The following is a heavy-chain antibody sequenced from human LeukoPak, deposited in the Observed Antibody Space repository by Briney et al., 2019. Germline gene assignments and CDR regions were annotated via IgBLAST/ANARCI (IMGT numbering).Heavy chain of an antibody. J-gene: IGHJ4*02. CDR3: ARATYYDFWSGYSPRGDYFDY. CDR1: GFTVSSNY. CDR2: IYSGGSI. D-gene: IGHD3-3*01. Sequence: GGSLRLSCAASGFTVSSNYMSWVRQAPGKGLEWVSVIYSGGSIYYADSVKGRFTISRDNSKNTLYLQMNSLRAEDTAVYYCARATYYDFWSGYSPRGDYFDYWGQGTLVTVSS. V-gene: IGHV3-53*01.